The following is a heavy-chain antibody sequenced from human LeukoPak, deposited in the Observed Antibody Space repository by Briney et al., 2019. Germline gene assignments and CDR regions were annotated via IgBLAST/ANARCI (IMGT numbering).Heavy chain of an antibody. CDR1: GFTFSSYA. Sequence: SGGSLRLSCAASGFTFSSYAMSWVRQAPGKGLEWVSAISGSAGSTYYADSVKGRFAISRDNSKNTLNLQMSSLRVEDTAVYFCAKLRYDNRGYSRTHDYWGQGTLVTVSS. V-gene: IGHV3-23*01. D-gene: IGHD3-22*01. CDR3: AKLRYDNRGYSRTHDY. J-gene: IGHJ4*02. CDR2: ISGSAGST.